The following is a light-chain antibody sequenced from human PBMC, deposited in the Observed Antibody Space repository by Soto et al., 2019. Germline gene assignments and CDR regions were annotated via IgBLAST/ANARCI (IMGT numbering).Light chain of an antibody. CDR1: SSDVGGYNY. CDR2: DVT. V-gene: IGLV2-14*01. CDR3: SSYTSSSTPV. J-gene: IGLJ2*01. Sequence: QSALTQPASVSGSPGQSITISCTGTSSDVGGYNYVSWYQQYPGKAPKLMIYDVTNRPSWISNRFSGSKSGNTASLTISGLQAEDEADYYCSSYTSSSTPVFGGGTKVTVL.